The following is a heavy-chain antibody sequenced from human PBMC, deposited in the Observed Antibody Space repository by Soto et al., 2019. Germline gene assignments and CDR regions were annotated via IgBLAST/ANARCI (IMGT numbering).Heavy chain of an antibody. CDR1: GFTFSSYG. Sequence: QVQLVESGGGVVQPGRSLRLSCAASGFTFSSYGMHWVRQAPGKGLEWVAVISYDGSNKYYADSVKGRFTISRDNSKNPLYLQLNSLRSEDTAVFYCATSIGFLSGYSCGMDVWGQGPTVTVSS. D-gene: IGHD6-25*01. CDR3: ATSIGFLSGYSCGMDV. J-gene: IGHJ6*02. CDR2: ISYDGSNK. V-gene: IGHV3-30*03.